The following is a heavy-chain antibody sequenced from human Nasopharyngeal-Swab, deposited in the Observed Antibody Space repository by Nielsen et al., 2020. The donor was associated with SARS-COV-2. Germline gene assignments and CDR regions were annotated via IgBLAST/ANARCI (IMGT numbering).Heavy chain of an antibody. Sequence: GESLKISCAASGFNFNNYWMSWVRQAPGKGLEWVANIKQDGSERHYLESVRGRFTISRDNAKNSVFLQMNNLRAVDTAVYYCTKDHVRGWQLDSWGQGTLVTVSS. J-gene: IGHJ4*02. V-gene: IGHV3-7*03. D-gene: IGHD6-19*01. CDR1: GFNFNNYW. CDR2: IKQDGSER. CDR3: TKDHVRGWQLDS.